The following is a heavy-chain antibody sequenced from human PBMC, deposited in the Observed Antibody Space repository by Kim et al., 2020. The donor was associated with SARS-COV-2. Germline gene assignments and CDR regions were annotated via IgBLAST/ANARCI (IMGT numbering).Heavy chain of an antibody. CDR3: ASRYITGTRDVFDY. D-gene: IGHD1-20*01. V-gene: IGHV3-30*04. CDR2: ISYDGSNK. CDR1: GFTFSSYA. J-gene: IGHJ4*02. Sequence: GGSLRLSCAASGFTFSSYAMHWVRQAPGKGLEWVAVISYDGSNKYYADSVKGRFTISRDNSKNTLYLQMNSLRAEDTAVYYCASRYITGTRDVFDYWGQGTLVTVSS.